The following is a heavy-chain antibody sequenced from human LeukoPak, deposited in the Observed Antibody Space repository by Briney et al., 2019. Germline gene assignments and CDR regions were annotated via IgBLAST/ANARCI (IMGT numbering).Heavy chain of an antibody. CDR2: INSDGSWT. V-gene: IGHV3-74*01. CDR1: GFIFNNYA. J-gene: IGHJ4*02. Sequence: TGGSLRLSCAGSGFIFNNYAMHWVRQVPGKGLVWVSHINSDGSWTSYADSVKGRFTISKDNAKNTVYLQMNSLRAEDTAVYYCVSFYETYWGRGTLVTVSS. D-gene: IGHD2/OR15-2a*01. CDR3: VSFYETY.